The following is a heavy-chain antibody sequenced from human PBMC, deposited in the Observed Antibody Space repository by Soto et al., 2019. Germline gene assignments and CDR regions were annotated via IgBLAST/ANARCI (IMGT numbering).Heavy chain of an antibody. V-gene: IGHV3-9*01. D-gene: IGHD3-3*01. CDR3: AKDHYDFWSPADPNYYSYYGMDV. CDR2: ISWNSGSI. J-gene: IGHJ6*01. Sequence: EVQLVESGGGLVQPGRSLRLSCAASGFTFDDYAMHWVRQAPGKGLEWVSGISWNSGSIGYADSVKGRFTISRDNAKNSLYLQMNSLRAEDTALYYCAKDHYDFWSPADPNYYSYYGMDVW. CDR1: GFTFDDYA.